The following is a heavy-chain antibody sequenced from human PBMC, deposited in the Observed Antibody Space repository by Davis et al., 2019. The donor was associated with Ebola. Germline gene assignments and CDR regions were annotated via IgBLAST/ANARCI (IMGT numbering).Heavy chain of an antibody. Sequence: GESLKISCAASGFTFSGYAMSWVRQVPGKGLEWVSGISGRGDATYYADSVKGRFTVSRDNSRNTLYLQMNNLRAEDTAVYYCAKDRVHGVFPDYWGQGTLVTVSS. D-gene: IGHD6-6*01. CDR1: GFTFSGYA. J-gene: IGHJ4*02. V-gene: IGHV3-23*01. CDR2: ISGRGDAT. CDR3: AKDRVHGVFPDY.